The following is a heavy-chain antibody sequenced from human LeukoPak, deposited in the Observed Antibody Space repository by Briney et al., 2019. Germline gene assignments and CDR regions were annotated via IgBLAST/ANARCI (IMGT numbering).Heavy chain of an antibody. Sequence: GGSLRLSCVASGFTFSSYAMGWVRQAPGKGLEWVSTISNSGGSTYYADSVKGRFTISRDNSKNTLHLRMNSLRAEDTAVYYCAKVSHYDILTGYSSFDYWGQGTLVTVSS. CDR3: AKVSHYDILTGYSSFDY. CDR2: ISNSGGST. CDR1: GFTFSSYA. D-gene: IGHD3-9*01. V-gene: IGHV3-23*01. J-gene: IGHJ4*02.